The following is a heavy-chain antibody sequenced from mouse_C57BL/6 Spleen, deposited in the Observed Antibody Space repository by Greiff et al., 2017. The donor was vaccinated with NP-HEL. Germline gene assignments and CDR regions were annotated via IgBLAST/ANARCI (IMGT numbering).Heavy chain of an antibody. CDR2: IYPGSGNT. CDR3: ARTGRDWYFDV. CDR1: GYTFTDYY. Sequence: VHLVESGAELVRPGASVKLSCKASGYTFTDYYINWVKQRPGQGLEWIARIYPGSGNTYYNEKFKGKATLTAEKSSSTAYMQLSSLTSEDSAVYFCARTGRDWYFDVWGTGTTVTVSS. V-gene: IGHV1-76*01. D-gene: IGHD4-1*01. J-gene: IGHJ1*03.